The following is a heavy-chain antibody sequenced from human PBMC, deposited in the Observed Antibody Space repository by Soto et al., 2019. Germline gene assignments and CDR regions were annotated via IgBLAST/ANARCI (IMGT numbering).Heavy chain of an antibody. CDR2: ISAYNGNT. Sequence: QVQLVQSGAEVKKPGASVKVSCKASGYTFTSYGISWVRQAPGQGLEWMGWISAYNGNTNYAQKLQGRVTMTTDTSTSTAYMELRSLRSDDTAVYYCASDPCSTSCYDYYYYGMDVWGQGTTVTVSS. CDR1: GYTFTSYG. CDR3: ASDPCSTSCYDYYYYGMDV. D-gene: IGHD2-2*01. V-gene: IGHV1-18*01. J-gene: IGHJ6*02.